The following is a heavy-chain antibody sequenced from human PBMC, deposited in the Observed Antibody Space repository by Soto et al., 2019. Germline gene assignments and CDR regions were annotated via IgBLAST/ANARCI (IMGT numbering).Heavy chain of an antibody. CDR3: ARDPSNWFDP. CDR2: INHSGST. V-gene: IGHV4-34*01. J-gene: IGHJ5*02. Sequence: SETLSLTCAVYGGSFSGYYWSWIRQPPGKGLGWIGEINHSGSTNYDPSLKSRVTISVDTSKNQFSLKLSSVTAADTAVYYCARDPSNWFDPWGQGTLVTVSS. CDR1: GGSFSGYY.